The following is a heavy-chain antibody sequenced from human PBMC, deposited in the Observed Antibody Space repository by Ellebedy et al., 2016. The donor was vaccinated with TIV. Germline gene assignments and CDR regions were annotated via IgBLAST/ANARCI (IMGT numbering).Heavy chain of an antibody. Sequence: SETLSLTCTVSGGSVSSGSHYWNWIRQPPGKGLDWIGYSYYIGTTNYNPSLKSRVTISEDMSKNQFSLRLSSVTAADTAVYYCAGGSYTPYGMDVWGRGTTVIVSS. J-gene: IGHJ6*02. CDR3: AGGSYTPYGMDV. V-gene: IGHV4-61*01. D-gene: IGHD1-26*01. CDR2: SYYIGTT. CDR1: GGSVSSGSHY.